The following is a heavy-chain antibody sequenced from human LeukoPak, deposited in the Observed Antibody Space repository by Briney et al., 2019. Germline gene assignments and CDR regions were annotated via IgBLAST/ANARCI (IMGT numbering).Heavy chain of an antibody. CDR3: ARGDGVYVY. J-gene: IGHJ4*02. D-gene: IGHD5/OR15-5a*01. CDR2: ISGDGAST. V-gene: IGHV3-23*01. Sequence: GGSLRLSCAASGFTFAIHAMTWVRQAPGKGLEWVSGISGDGASTHYAESVKGRFTISRDNSKNTVYLQMNSLRVEDTAVYYCARGDGVYVYWGQGTLVTVSS. CDR1: GFTFAIHA.